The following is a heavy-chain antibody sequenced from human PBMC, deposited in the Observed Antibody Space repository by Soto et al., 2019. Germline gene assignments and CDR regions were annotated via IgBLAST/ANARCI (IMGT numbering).Heavy chain of an antibody. CDR3: ARDGEVVPAAPLDYYGMDV. D-gene: IGHD2-2*01. CDR1: GGTFSSYA. V-gene: IGHV1-69*06. CDR2: IIPIFGTA. Sequence: QVQLVQSGAEVKKPGSSVKVSCKASGGTFSSYAISWVRQAPGQGLEWMGGIIPIFGTANYAQKFQGRVTITADKSTSTAYMELSSLRSEDTAVYYCARDGEVVPAAPLDYYGMDVWDQGTTVTVSS. J-gene: IGHJ6*02.